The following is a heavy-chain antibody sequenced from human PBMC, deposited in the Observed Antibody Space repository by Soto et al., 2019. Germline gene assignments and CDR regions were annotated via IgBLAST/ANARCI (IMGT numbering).Heavy chain of an antibody. CDR2: IDPSDSQT. Sequence: GESLKISCKGSGYSFAGYWITWVRQKPGKGLEWMGRIDPSDSQTYYSPSFRGHVTISVTKSITTVFLQWSSLRASDTAMYYCARAAYCSSSSSCDKGAGIDAFDIWGQGTMVTVSS. J-gene: IGHJ3*02. D-gene: IGHD2-2*01. CDR3: ARAAYCSSSSSCDKGAGIDAFDI. CDR1: GYSFAGYW. V-gene: IGHV5-10-1*01.